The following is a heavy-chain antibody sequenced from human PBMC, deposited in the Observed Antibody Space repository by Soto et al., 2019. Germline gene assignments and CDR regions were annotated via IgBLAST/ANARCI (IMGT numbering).Heavy chain of an antibody. CDR1: GYTFTGYY. D-gene: IGHD3-16*01. J-gene: IGHJ4*02. V-gene: IGHV1-46*01. Sequence: ASVKVSCKASGYTFTGYYMHWVRQAPGQGLEWMGIINPSGGSTSYAQKFQGRVTMTRDTSTSTVYMELSSLRSEDTAVYYCARDQSRGGVIDYWGQGTLVTVSS. CDR2: INPSGGST. CDR3: ARDQSRGGVIDY.